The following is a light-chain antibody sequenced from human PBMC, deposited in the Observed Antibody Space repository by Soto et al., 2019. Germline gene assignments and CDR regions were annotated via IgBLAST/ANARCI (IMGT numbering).Light chain of an antibody. J-gene: IGKJ2*01. V-gene: IGKV3-15*01. CDR1: QSINNN. Sequence: IVMTQSPATLSVSPGERATLSCRASQSINNNLAWYQQKPGQAPSLLIYDASTGATDIPARFSGSGSGTEFTLTISSLQSEASAVYYCQQYKSWFTFGQGTKLEIK. CDR2: DAS. CDR3: QQYKSWFT.